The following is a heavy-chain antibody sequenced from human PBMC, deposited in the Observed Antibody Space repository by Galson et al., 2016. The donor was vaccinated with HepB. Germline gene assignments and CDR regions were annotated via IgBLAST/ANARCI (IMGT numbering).Heavy chain of an antibody. J-gene: IGHJ4*02. D-gene: IGHD2-2*02. CDR1: GGSISHYY. Sequence: LSLTCSVSGGSISHYYWSWIRQPPGKGLEWIGYIYYSGSTTYNPSLKSRVSMSVDTSKNQFSLRLNSVTAADTAVYYCARGLYCSRTTCYTAPFEYWGQGAPVTVSS. CDR3: ARGLYCSRTTCYTAPFEY. CDR2: IYYSGST. V-gene: IGHV4-59*01.